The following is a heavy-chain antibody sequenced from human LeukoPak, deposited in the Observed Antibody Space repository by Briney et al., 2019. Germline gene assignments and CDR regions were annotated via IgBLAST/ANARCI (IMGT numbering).Heavy chain of an antibody. D-gene: IGHD2-8*01. CDR2: INHSGST. CDR3: ARGRVLYSFMDV. J-gene: IGHJ6*02. Sequence: PSETLCLTCAVSGGSFSGYSWSWIRQPPGKGLEWVGEINHSGSTNYNPSLKSRVTISVDTSKNQFSLKLSSVTAADTAVYYCARGRVLYSFMDVWGQGTTVTVSS. V-gene: IGHV4-34*01. CDR1: GGSFSGYS.